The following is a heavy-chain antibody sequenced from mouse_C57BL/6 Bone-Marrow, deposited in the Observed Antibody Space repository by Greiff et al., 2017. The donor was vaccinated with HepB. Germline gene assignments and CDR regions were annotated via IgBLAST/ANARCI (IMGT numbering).Heavy chain of an antibody. J-gene: IGHJ4*01. CDR1: GFSLTSYG. V-gene: IGHV2-2*01. CDR3: ARDYGYSYYYAMDY. D-gene: IGHD2-2*01. Sequence: LMESGPGLVQPSPSLSITCTVSGFSLTSYGVHWVRQSPGKGLEWLGVIWSGGSTDYNAAFISRLSISKDNSKSQVFFKMNSLQADDTAIYYCARDYGYSYYYAMDYWGQGTSVTVSS. CDR2: IWSGGST.